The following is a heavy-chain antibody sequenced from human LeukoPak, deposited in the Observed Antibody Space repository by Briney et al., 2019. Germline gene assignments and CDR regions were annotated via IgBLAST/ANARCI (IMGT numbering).Heavy chain of an antibody. J-gene: IGHJ4*02. CDR1: GGSFSSGDYS. CDR3: ARFTARAREIDY. CDR2: LFSSGTT. Sequence: SETLSLTCTVSGGSFSSGDYSWNWIRQPAGQGLEWTGRLFSSGTTNYNPSLKSRVTISGDTSNNQFSLKLTSVTAADTAVYYCARFTARAREIDYWGQGILVTVSS. D-gene: IGHD6-6*01. V-gene: IGHV4-61*02.